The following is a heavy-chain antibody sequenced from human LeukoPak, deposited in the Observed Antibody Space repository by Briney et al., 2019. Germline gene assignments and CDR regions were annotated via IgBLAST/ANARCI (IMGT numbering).Heavy chain of an antibody. Sequence: SETLSLTCAVSGGSISSGGYSWSWIRQPPGKGLEWIGYIYHSGSTYYNPSLKSRVTISVDRSKNQFSLKLSSVTAADTAVYYCARDYRYGDYFDYWGQGTLVTVSS. V-gene: IGHV4-30-2*01. J-gene: IGHJ4*02. CDR1: GGSISSGGYS. CDR3: ARDYRYGDYFDY. CDR2: IYHSGST. D-gene: IGHD4-17*01.